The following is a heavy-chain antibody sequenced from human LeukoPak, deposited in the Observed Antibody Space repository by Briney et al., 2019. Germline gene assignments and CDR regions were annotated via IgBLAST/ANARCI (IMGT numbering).Heavy chain of an antibody. CDR2: IYYSGST. CDR1: GGSISSSNYY. D-gene: IGHD4-17*01. V-gene: IGHV4-39*07. Sequence: SETLSLTCTVSGGSISSSNYYWGWLRQPPGKDLEWIGSIYYSGSTYYNPSLKSRVTISVDTSKNQFSLKLSSVTAADTAVYYCARDTRSGDYGGVWGQGTLVTVSS. J-gene: IGHJ4*02. CDR3: ARDTRSGDYGGV.